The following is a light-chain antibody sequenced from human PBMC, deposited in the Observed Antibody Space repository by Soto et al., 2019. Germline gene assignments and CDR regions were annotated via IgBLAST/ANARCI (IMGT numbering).Light chain of an antibody. V-gene: IGKV3-15*01. CDR2: GAS. Sequence: EIVMTQSPATLSVSPGERATLSCRASQRVSSNLAWYQQKPGQAPRLLIYGASTRAPGIPARFSASGSGTEFTLTISTLQSEDFAVYYCQQYNNWPPWTFGQGTKVEIK. CDR1: QRVSSN. J-gene: IGKJ1*01. CDR3: QQYNNWPPWT.